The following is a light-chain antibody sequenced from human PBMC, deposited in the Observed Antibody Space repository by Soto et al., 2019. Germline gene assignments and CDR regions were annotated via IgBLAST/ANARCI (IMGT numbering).Light chain of an antibody. CDR1: GSNIGAGSD. CDR2: GNN. Sequence: QSVLTQPPSVSGAPGQRVTISCTGSGSNIGAGSDVHWYQQLPGTAPKLLVYGNNKRPSGVPDRFSGSKSATSASLAITGLQAEDEADYYCQSYDSSLSGWVFGTGTKLTVL. J-gene: IGLJ1*01. V-gene: IGLV1-40*01. CDR3: QSYDSSLSGWV.